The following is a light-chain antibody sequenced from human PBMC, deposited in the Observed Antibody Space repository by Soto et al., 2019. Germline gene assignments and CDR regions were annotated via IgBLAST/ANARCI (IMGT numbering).Light chain of an antibody. CDR2: VNIDGSH. CDR3: QTWGTGGV. Sequence: QLVLTQSPSASASLGASVKLTCTLSSGHSNYAIAWHQQQPEKGPRYLMKVNIDGSHNKGDGIPDRFSGSSSGAERYLTISSLQSEDEADYYCQTWGTGGVFGGGTKLTVL. V-gene: IGLV4-69*01. CDR1: SGHSNYA. J-gene: IGLJ2*01.